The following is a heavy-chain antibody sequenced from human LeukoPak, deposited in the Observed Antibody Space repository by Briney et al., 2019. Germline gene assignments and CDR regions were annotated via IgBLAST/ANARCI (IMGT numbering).Heavy chain of an antibody. Sequence: ASVRVSCTASGYTFTGYYMHCVRQAPGPGLEWMGWIDPNSCGTNYAQTFQGRVTMTRDTSISTACMELRWLRSDDTAVSYRARDGGIVDTIPTFDYWGQGTLVTVSS. CDR1: GYTFTGYY. D-gene: IGHD5-12*01. J-gene: IGHJ4*02. V-gene: IGHV1-2*02. CDR3: ARDGGIVDTIPTFDY. CDR2: IDPNSCGT.